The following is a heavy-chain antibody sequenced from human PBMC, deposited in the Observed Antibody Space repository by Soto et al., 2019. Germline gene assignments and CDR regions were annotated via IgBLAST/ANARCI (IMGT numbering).Heavy chain of an antibody. V-gene: IGHV1-8*01. D-gene: IGHD6-13*01. J-gene: IGHJ5*02. Sequence: ASVKVSCKASGYTFTSYDINWVRQAPGQGLEWMGWMNPNSGNTNYAQNFQGRVTMTRNTATSTAYMELRSLRSDDTAVYYCARARIAAAKVGWFDPWGQGTLVTVSS. CDR1: GYTFTSYD. CDR2: MNPNSGNT. CDR3: ARARIAAAKVGWFDP.